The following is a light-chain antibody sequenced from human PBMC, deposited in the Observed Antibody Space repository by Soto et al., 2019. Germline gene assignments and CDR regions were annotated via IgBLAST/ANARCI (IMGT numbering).Light chain of an antibody. CDR3: QQYNSYPWT. CDR1: QSISSW. CDR2: DAS. V-gene: IGKV1-5*01. J-gene: IGKJ1*01. Sequence: DIQMTQSPSTLSTSVGDRVTITCRASQSISSWLAWYQQKPGKAPKLLIYDASRLESGVPSRFSGSGSGTEFTLTISSLQPVDFATYYCQQYNSYPWTFGQGTKVEIK.